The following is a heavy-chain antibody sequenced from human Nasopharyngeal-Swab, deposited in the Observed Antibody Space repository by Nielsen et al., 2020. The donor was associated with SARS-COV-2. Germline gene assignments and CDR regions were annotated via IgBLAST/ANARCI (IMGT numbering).Heavy chain of an antibody. J-gene: IGHJ6*02. Sequence: GESLKISCAASGFTFSSYSMNWVRQAPGKGLEWVSSLSSRSSYIYYADSVQGRFTISRDNAKNSLYLQMNSLRAEDTAVYYCARDSGYGYYYYYGMDVWGQGTTVTVSS. CDR2: LSSRSSYI. V-gene: IGHV3-21*01. CDR1: GFTFSSYS. D-gene: IGHD5-12*01. CDR3: ARDSGYGYYYYYGMDV.